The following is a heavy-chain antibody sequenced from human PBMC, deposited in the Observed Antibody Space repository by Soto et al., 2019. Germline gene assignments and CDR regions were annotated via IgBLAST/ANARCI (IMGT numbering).Heavy chain of an antibody. Sequence: ASVKVSCKASGYSFSSYSITWVRHAPGQGLEWLGWINPISGRTDFAQGVQGRVTMTTDTSTSTAYMELRSLRSDDTAIYYCARGQPYYYDSSDYYHGTFFDYWGQGALVTVSS. CDR1: GYSFSSYS. CDR2: INPISGRT. D-gene: IGHD3-22*01. J-gene: IGHJ4*02. V-gene: IGHV1-18*01. CDR3: ARGQPYYYDSSDYYHGTFFDY.